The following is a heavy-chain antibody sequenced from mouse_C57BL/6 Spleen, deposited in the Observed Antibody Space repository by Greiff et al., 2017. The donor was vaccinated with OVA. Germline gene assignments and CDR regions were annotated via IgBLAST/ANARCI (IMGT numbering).Heavy chain of an antibody. CDR2: IYPGDGDT. CDR3: ARERDGYYLDY. CDR1: GYAFSSSW. D-gene: IGHD2-3*01. Sequence: VQLVESGPELVKPGASVKISCKASGYAFSSSWMNWVKQRPGKGLEWIGRIYPGDGDTNYNGKFKGKATLTADKSSSTAYMQLSSLTSEDSAVYFCARERDGYYLDYWGQGTTLTVSS. J-gene: IGHJ2*01. V-gene: IGHV1-82*01.